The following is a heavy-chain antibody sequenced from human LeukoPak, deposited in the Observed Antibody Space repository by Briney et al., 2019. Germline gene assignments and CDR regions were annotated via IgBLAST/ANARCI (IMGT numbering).Heavy chain of an antibody. CDR1: GYTFTGYY. Sequence: ASVKVSCKASGYTFTGYYMHWVRQAPGQGLEWMGWINPNSGGTNYAQKFQGRVTMTRDTSISTAYMELSRLRSDDTAVYYCAGIRSDSSGLFDYWGQGTLVTVSS. CDR3: AGIRSDSSGLFDY. V-gene: IGHV1-2*02. CDR2: INPNSGGT. D-gene: IGHD3-22*01. J-gene: IGHJ4*02.